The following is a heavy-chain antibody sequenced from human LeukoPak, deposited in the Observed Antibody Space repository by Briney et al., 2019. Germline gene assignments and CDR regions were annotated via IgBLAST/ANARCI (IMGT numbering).Heavy chain of an antibody. CDR3: AKGGCSSTSCYSYY. CDR1: GFTFSSYA. Sequence: PGGSLRLSCAASGFTFSSYAMSWVRQAPGKGLEWVSAISGSGGSTYYADSEKGRFTISRDNSKNTLYLQMNSLRAEDTAVYYCAKGGCSSTSCYSYYWGQGTLVTVSS. D-gene: IGHD2-2*01. CDR2: ISGSGGST. J-gene: IGHJ4*02. V-gene: IGHV3-23*01.